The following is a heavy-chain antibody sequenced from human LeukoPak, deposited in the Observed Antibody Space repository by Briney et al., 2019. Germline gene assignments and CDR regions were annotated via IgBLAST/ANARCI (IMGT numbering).Heavy chain of an antibody. CDR1: GYSFSDYH. CDR2: IKPNSGGT. CDR3: VRGGAAYDGSDYSPYV. J-gene: IGHJ4*02. D-gene: IGHD3-22*01. Sequence: ASVKVSCKASGYSFSDYHIHWVRQAPGQGLEWMGWIKPNSGGTKYARNFQGRVSMTRDTSITTAFMELSRLTSDDTAVYYCVRGGAAYDGSDYSPYVWGQGTLVTVSS. V-gene: IGHV1-2*02.